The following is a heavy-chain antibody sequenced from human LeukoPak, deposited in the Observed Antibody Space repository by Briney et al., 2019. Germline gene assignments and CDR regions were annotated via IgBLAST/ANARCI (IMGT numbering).Heavy chain of an antibody. Sequence: ASVKVSCKASGYTSTSYDINWVRQATGQGREWMGWMNPNSGNTGYAQKFQGRVTMTRNTSISTAYMELSSLRSEDTAVYYCARVVSGWYVSDYYYYMDVWGKGTTVTVSS. CDR2: MNPNSGNT. CDR3: ARVVSGWYVSDYYYYMDV. CDR1: GYTSTSYD. J-gene: IGHJ6*03. V-gene: IGHV1-8*01. D-gene: IGHD6-19*01.